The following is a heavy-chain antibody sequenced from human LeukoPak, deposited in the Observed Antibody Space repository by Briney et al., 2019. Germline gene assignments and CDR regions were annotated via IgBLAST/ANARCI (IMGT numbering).Heavy chain of an antibody. CDR1: GFTFTSSA. CDR3: ARVVPRHYDSSGAPDY. V-gene: IGHV1-58*01. Sequence: SVKVSCKASGFTFTSSAVQWVRQARGQRLEWIGWIVVGSGNTNYAQKFQERVTITRDMSTSTAYMELSSLRSEDTAVYYCARVVPRHYDSSGAPDYWGQGTLVTVSS. CDR2: IVVGSGNT. D-gene: IGHD3-22*01. J-gene: IGHJ4*02.